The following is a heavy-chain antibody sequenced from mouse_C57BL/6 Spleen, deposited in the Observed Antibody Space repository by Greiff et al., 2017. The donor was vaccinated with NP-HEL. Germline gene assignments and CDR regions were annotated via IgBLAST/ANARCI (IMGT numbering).Heavy chain of an antibody. J-gene: IGHJ4*01. V-gene: IGHV1-85*01. Sequence: QVQLKESGPELVKPGASVKLSCKASGYTFTSYDINWVKQRPGQGLEWIGWIYPRDGSTKYNEKFKGKATLTVDTSSSTAYMELHSLTSEDSAVYFCARSGITTVVADAMDYWGQGTSVTVSS. CDR3: ARSGITTVVADAMDY. D-gene: IGHD1-1*01. CDR1: GYTFTSYD. CDR2: IYPRDGST.